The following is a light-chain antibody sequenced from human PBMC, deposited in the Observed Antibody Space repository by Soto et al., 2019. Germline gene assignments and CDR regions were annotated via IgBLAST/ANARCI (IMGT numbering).Light chain of an antibody. CDR1: QSVSSSY. Sequence: EIVLTQSPGTLSLSPGERATLSCRASQSVSSSYLAWYQQKPGQAPRLLIYGASSRATGIPDRFSGSGSGTDLTLTISRLEPEDFAVYFCQHYCNSPPFTFGQGTKVEIK. V-gene: IGKV3-20*01. CDR3: QHYCNSPPFT. CDR2: GAS. J-gene: IGKJ2*01.